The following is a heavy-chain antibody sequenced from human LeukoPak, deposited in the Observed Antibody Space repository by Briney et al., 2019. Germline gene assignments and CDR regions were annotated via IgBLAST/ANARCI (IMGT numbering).Heavy chain of an antibody. D-gene: IGHD1-26*01. CDR1: GFTFSSYW. J-gene: IGHJ4*02. V-gene: IGHV3-74*01. CDR3: AKGRVGVTPYYFDY. CDR2: INTEGSST. Sequence: GGSLRLSCAASGFTFSSYWMHWVRQAPGKGLVWVSRINTEGSSTSYADSVKGRFTISRDNSKNTLYLQMNSLRAEDTAVYYCAKGRVGVTPYYFDYWGQGTLVTVSS.